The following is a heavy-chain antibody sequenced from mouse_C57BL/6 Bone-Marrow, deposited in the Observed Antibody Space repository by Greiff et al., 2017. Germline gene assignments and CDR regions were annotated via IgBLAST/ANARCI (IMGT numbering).Heavy chain of an antibody. J-gene: IGHJ4*01. D-gene: IGHD2-4*01. CDR1: GYTFTDYY. CDR2: IFPGSGST. CDR3: ARGYDYDFSMDY. Sequence: QVQLQQSGPELVKPGASVKISCKASGYTFTDYYINWVKQRPGQGLEWIGWIFPGSGSTYYNAKFTGKATLTVDQSSSTAYMLLSSLTSEDSAVYCCARGYDYDFSMDYWGQGTSVTVSS. V-gene: IGHV1-75*01.